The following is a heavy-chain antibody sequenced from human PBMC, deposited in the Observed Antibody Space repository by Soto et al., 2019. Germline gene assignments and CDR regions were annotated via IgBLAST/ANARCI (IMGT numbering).Heavy chain of an antibody. CDR3: ARGSWYYYGSGSYYNARPFDY. J-gene: IGHJ4*02. D-gene: IGHD3-10*01. CDR1: GGSFSGYY. CDR2: INHSGST. Sequence: SETLSLTCAVYGGSFSGYYWSWIRQPPGKGLEWIGAINHSGSTNYNPSLKSRVTISVDTSKNPFSLKLSSVTAADTAVYYCARGSWYYYGSGSYYNARPFDYWGQGTLVTVS. V-gene: IGHV4-34*01.